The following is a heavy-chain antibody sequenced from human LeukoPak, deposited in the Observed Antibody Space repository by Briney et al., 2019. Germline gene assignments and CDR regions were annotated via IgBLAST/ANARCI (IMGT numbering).Heavy chain of an antibody. D-gene: IGHD6-19*01. CDR2: INHSGST. Sequence: SETLSLTCAVYGGSFSGYYWSWIRQPPGKGLEWIGEINHSGSTNYNPSLKSRVTISVDTSKNQFSLTLSSVTAADTAVYYCARPYSSGWYERWFDPWGQGTLVTVSS. V-gene: IGHV4-34*01. CDR3: ARPYSSGWYERWFDP. CDR1: GGSFSGYY. J-gene: IGHJ5*02.